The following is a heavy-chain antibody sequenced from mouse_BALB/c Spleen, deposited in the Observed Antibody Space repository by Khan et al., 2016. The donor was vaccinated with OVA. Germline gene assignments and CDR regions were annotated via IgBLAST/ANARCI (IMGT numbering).Heavy chain of an antibody. CDR3: TRWSYWFAY. Sequence: VQLKQSGTVLARPGASVKMSCKASGYIFTSYWMHWVKQRPGQGLEWIGAIYPGDSDTNYNQNFKGKAKLTAVTSTSTAYMELSSLTNEDSAVYYCTRWSYWFAYWGQGTLVTVSA. D-gene: IGHD1-1*01. CDR1: GYIFTSYW. CDR2: IYPGDSDT. V-gene: IGHV1-5*01. J-gene: IGHJ3*01.